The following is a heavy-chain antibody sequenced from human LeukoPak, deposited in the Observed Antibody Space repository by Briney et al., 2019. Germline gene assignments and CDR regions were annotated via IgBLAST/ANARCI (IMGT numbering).Heavy chain of an antibody. CDR2: IYHSGST. CDR1: GGSISSGGYS. V-gene: IGHV4-30-2*01. J-gene: IGHJ4*02. D-gene: IGHD2-15*01. CDR3: ARGGGPLTPFDY. Sequence: PSETLSLTCAVSGGSISSGGYSWSWIRQPPGKGLEWIGYIYHSGSTYYNPSLKSRVTISVDRSKNQFSLELSSVTAADTAVYYCARGGGPLTPFDYWGQGTLVTVSS.